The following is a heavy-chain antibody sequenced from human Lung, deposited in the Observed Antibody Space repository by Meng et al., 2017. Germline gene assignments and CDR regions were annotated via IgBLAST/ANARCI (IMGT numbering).Heavy chain of an antibody. V-gene: IGHV1-69*05. J-gene: IGHJ4*02. CDR3: ARKAGNCISPTCYSLDY. Sequence: VPQLQSGAEVMTPGSSVKVCCKAPGGIFSNYFIGWVRQAPGQGLEWMGGINAVFGTTNYAQKFQGRVTITTDESTSTVYMELTRLTSEDTAVYFCARKAGNCISPTCYSLDYWGQGTLVTVSS. CDR1: GGIFSNYF. CDR2: INAVFGTT. D-gene: IGHD2-2*01.